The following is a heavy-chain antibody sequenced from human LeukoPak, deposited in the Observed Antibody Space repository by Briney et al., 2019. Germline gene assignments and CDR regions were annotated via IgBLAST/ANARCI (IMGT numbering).Heavy chain of an antibody. CDR1: GFTFSSYW. D-gene: IGHD3-10*01. J-gene: IGHJ4*02. CDR2: IKQDGSEK. Sequence: GGSLRLSCAASGFTFSSYWMSWVRQAPGKGLEWVANIKQDGSEKYYVDSVKGRFTISRDNAKNSLYLQMNSLRAEDTAEYYCASYWYYYGSGIDYWGQGTLVTVSS. CDR3: ASYWYYYGSGIDY. V-gene: IGHV3-7*03.